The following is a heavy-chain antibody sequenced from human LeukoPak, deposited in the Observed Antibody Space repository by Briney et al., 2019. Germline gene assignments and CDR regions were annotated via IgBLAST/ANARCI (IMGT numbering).Heavy chain of an antibody. J-gene: IGHJ4*02. V-gene: IGHV3-23*01. Sequence: GGSLRLSCAASGFTFSSYAMSWVRQAPGKGLEWVSAISGSGGSTYYADSVKGRFTISRDNSKNTLYLQMNSLRAEDTAVYYCAKVFGGQWGPAVLDYWGQGTLVTVSS. CDR3: AKVFGGQWGPAVLDY. CDR2: ISGSGGST. CDR1: GFTFSSYA. D-gene: IGHD3-10*02.